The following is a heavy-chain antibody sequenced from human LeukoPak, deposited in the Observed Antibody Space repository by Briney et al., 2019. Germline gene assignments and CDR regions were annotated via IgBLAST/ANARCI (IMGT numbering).Heavy chain of an antibody. J-gene: IGHJ6*03. CDR2: IIPIFGTA. V-gene: IGHV1-69*01. CDR3: VGLAGTGHIYYYYMDV. D-gene: IGHD6-19*01. Sequence: SVKVSCKASGGTFSSYAISWVRQAPGQGLEWMGGIIPIFGTANYAQKFQGRVTITADESTSTAYMELSSLRSEDTAVYYCVGLAGTGHIYYYYMDVWGKGTTVTVSS. CDR1: GGTFSSYA.